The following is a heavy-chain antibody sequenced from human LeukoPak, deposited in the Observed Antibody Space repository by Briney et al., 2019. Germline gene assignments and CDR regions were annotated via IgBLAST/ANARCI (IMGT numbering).Heavy chain of an antibody. CDR1: GESFSHYY. V-gene: IGHV4-34*01. CDR2: INHRGTT. Sequence: SETLSLTCAVSGESFSHYYWSWLRQTPGKGLEWIGEINHRGTTNYNPSLKSRVAISIDTSRNQFSLQVTSVTAADTAVFYCARGAFHTSSVWFDPWGQGTLVTVSP. D-gene: IGHD2-2*01. CDR3: ARGAFHTSSVWFDP. J-gene: IGHJ5*02.